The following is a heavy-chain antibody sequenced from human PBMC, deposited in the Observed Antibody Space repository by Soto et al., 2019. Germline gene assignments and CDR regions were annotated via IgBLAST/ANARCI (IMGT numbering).Heavy chain of an antibody. CDR1: GLSFSDNY. V-gene: IGHV3-53*01. CDR2: MYAGGDT. J-gene: IGHJ4*02. D-gene: IGHD2-21*01. Sequence: GGSLRLSCGASGLSFSDNYMGWVRQAPGRGLEWVSVMYAGGDTHYADSVKGRFTISRDKSENTLYLQMNSLRDEDTGVYFCVSRIPSWVFDYWGQGTLVTVSS. CDR3: VSRIPSWVFDY.